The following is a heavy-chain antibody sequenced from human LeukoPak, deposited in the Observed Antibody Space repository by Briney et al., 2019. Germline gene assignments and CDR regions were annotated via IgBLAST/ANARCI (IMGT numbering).Heavy chain of an antibody. CDR2: IYYSGST. CDR1: GGSISSYY. J-gene: IGHJ3*02. CDR3: AREGYDDILTGYYSVRAFDI. V-gene: IGHV4-59*01. D-gene: IGHD3-9*01. Sequence: SETLSLTCTVSGGSISSYYWSWIRQPPGKGLEWIGYIYYSGSTNYNPSLKSRVTIPVDTSKNQFSLKLSSVTAADTAVYYCAREGYDDILTGYYSVRAFDIWGQGTMVTVSS.